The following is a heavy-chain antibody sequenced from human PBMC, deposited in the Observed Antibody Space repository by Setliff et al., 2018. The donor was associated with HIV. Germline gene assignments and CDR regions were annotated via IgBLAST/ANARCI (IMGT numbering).Heavy chain of an antibody. CDR3: ARHKGFGEFYFDY. D-gene: IGHD3-10*01. V-gene: IGHV4-39*01. J-gene: IGHJ4*02. CDR2: IYYSGST. Sequence: SETLSLTCTVSGDSTSSSSSYWGWIRQPPGKGLEWIGSIYYSGSTYYNPSLKSRVTISVDTSKNQFSLKLSSVTAADTAVYYCARHKGFGEFYFDYWGQGTLVTVSS. CDR1: GDSTSSSSSY.